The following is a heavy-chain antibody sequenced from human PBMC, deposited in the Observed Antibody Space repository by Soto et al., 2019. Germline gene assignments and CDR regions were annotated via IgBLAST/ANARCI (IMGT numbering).Heavy chain of an antibody. CDR1: GFTFSSYA. CDR2: ISGSGGST. V-gene: IGHV3-23*01. D-gene: IGHD2-15*01. CDR3: AKKDDYCSCGSDYCFDY. J-gene: IGHJ4*02. Sequence: EVQLLESGGGLVQPGGSLRLSCAASGFTFSSYAMSWVRQAPGKGLEWVSAISGSGGSTYYADSVKGRFTISRDNSKNTLYLQMNGLRAEDTAVYYCAKKDDYCSCGSDYCFDYWGQGTLVTVSS.